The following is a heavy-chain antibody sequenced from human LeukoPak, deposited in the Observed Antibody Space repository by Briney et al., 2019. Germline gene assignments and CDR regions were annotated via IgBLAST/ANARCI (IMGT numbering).Heavy chain of an antibody. CDR3: AKDADTATIIYWYFDL. CDR2: ISDDGSNT. CDR1: GFPFSDHE. Sequence: PGGSLRLSCAASGFPFSDHEMNWVRQAPGKGLEWVAVISDDGSNTYYADSVKGRFTISRDNSKNTLYLQLNSLRTEDTAVYYCAKDADTATIIYWYFDLWGRGTLVTVSS. D-gene: IGHD5-18*01. J-gene: IGHJ2*01. V-gene: IGHV3-30*18.